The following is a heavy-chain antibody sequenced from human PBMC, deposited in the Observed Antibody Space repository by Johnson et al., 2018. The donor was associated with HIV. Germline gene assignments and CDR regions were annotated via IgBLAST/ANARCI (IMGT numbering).Heavy chain of an antibody. V-gene: IGHV3-13*01. CDR1: GFTFSSYA. J-gene: IGHJ3*02. CDR3: ARDIAVNFFDI. Sequence: VQLVESGGGLVQPGGSLRLSCAASGFTFSSYAMSWVRQAPGKGLEWVSAISGTAGDTYYPGSVKGRFTISRENAKNSLYLQMNSLRAGDTAVYYCARDIAVNFFDIWGQGTMVTVSS. D-gene: IGHD6-19*01. CDR2: ISGTAGDT.